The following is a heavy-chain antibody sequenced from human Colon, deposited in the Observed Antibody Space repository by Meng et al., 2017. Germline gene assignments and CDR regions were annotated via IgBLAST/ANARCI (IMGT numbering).Heavy chain of an antibody. Sequence: QVQLVQSGAEVKKPGASAKVSCKASGYIFTDYYIHWVRQAPGRGLEWMGRINPNTGGTNYGQRFQGRVTVTSDTSISTAYMDLSKLTSDDTAVYYCARPDCSSSDCYTPLHWGQGTLVTVSS. CDR1: GYIFTDYY. CDR2: INPNTGGT. D-gene: IGHD2-2*02. CDR3: ARPDCSSSDCYTPLH. J-gene: IGHJ4*02. V-gene: IGHV1-2*06.